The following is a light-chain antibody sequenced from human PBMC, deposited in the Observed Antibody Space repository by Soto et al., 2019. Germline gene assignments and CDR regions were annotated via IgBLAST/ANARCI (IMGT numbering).Light chain of an antibody. CDR2: GVT. CDR1: SADIGFYDY. Sequence: QSVLTQPASVSGSPGQSITISCTGTSADIGFYDYVSWYQQYPGKAPNLLIYGVTYRPSGISYRFSGSKSGSTASLTISGLRDEDDADYYCSSYTTTNTLYVFGSGTKVTVL. J-gene: IGLJ1*01. CDR3: SSYTTTNTLYV. V-gene: IGLV2-14*01.